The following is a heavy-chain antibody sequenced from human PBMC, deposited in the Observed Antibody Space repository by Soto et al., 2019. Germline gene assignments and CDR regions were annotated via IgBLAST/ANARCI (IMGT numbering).Heavy chain of an antibody. CDR2: INPNSGGT. CDR3: ARAGQLDYYYYGMDV. J-gene: IGHJ6*02. CDR1: GYTFTGYY. D-gene: IGHD6-6*01. V-gene: IGHV1-2*04. Sequence: QVQLVQSGAEVKKPGASVKVSCKASGYTFTGYYMHWVRQAPGQGLEWMGWINPNSGGTNYAQKFQGWVTMTRDTSISTAYMELSTLTSDDTAVYYCARAGQLDYYYYGMDVWGQGTMVSVSS.